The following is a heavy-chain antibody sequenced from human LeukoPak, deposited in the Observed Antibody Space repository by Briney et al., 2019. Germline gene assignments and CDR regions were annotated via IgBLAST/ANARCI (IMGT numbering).Heavy chain of an antibody. CDR2: KRRRGTTR. J-gene: IGHJ6*02. CDR3: AKGRYNWNDPPFLDL. V-gene: IGHV3-48*03. Sequence: GVSLRLFCAAWGFTLRNCEVKGAREAPGEGREGLSYKRRRGTTRFCGDSVKGRLTISRDNAKNPLYLQVNSLRAEHTALYYCAKGRYNWNDPPFLDLWGQEPTVSVPS. CDR1: GFTLRNCE. D-gene: IGHD1-1*01.